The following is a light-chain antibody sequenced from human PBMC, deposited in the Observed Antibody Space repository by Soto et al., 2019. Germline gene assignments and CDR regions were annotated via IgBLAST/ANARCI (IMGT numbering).Light chain of an antibody. J-gene: IGKJ4*02. CDR2: DAS. CDR3: QQRSNWPT. V-gene: IGKV3-11*01. Sequence: EIVLTQSPATLSLSPGERATLSCRASQSVSSYLAWYQQKPGQAPRLLIYDASNRATGIPARFSGSGSGTDFTLTISSLEPEDFAVDYCQQRSNWPTVGGGTKVEIK. CDR1: QSVSSY.